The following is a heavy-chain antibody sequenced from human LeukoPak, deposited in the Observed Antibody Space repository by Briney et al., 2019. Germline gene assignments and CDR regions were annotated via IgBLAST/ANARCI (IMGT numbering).Heavy chain of an antibody. CDR2: ISGSVST. Sequence: PSETLSLTCSVSGDSISYFYWSWLRQAAGKGLEWIGRISGSVSTDYNASLKSRVTMSVDTSKNQFSLKLSSVTAADTAVYYCARGLSSGWTHYYYYYMDVWGKGTTVTVSS. CDR1: GDSISYFY. CDR3: ARGLSSGWTHYYYYYMDV. V-gene: IGHV4-4*07. D-gene: IGHD6-19*01. J-gene: IGHJ6*03.